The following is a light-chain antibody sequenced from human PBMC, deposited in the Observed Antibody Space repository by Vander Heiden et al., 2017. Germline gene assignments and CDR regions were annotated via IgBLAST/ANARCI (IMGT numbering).Light chain of an antibody. CDR1: QSLSISY. V-gene: IGKV3-20*01. CDR2: GAS. CDR3: QQSSVSPLT. J-gene: IGKJ4*01. Sequence: EIVLTQSPHTLSLSPGERATLACRSSQSLSISYLAWYQQKPGQAPRLLVFGASFRATAIPDRFSASGSGTDFTLTISRLEPEDFAVYYCQQSSVSPLTFGGGTKVEFK.